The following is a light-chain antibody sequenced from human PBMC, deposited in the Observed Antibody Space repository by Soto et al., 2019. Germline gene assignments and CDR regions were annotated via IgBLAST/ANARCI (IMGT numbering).Light chain of an antibody. CDR2: EVS. CDR3: SSYGSGRTPWV. CDR1: SSDVGGFDY. V-gene: IGLV2-14*01. J-gene: IGLJ3*02. Sequence: QSVLTQPASVSGSPGQSITISCTGTSSDVGGFDYVSWYQQHPGKAPKLMLYEVSNRPSGVSDRFSGSKSGNTASLTISGLQAEDEANYYCSSYGSGRTPWVFGGGTKVTVL.